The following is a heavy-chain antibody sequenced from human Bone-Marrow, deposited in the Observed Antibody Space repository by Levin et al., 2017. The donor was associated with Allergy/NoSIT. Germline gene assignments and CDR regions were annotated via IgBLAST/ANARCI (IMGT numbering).Heavy chain of an antibody. CDR2: ISGYNGNT. Sequence: GESLKISCEASGYTFTSYGIIWVRQAPGQGLEWMGWISGYNGNTHYAQKFQGRVTMTTDTSTNTAYMELRSLRSDDTAVYYCARGYGSGSWLEYWGQGTLVTVSS. J-gene: IGHJ4*02. V-gene: IGHV1-18*01. CDR3: ARGYGSGSWLEY. CDR1: GYTFTSYG. D-gene: IGHD3-10*01.